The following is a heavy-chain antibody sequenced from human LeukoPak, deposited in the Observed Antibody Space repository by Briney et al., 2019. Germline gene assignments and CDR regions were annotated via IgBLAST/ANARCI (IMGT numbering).Heavy chain of an antibody. CDR2: IYYSGST. CDR3: ASGVVGAPYYYYYGMDV. J-gene: IGHJ6*02. V-gene: IGHV4-59*01. Sequence: PSETLSLTCTVSGGSLSSYYWSWVRQPPGKGLEWIGDIYYSGSTNYNPSLTSRGTISVDTSKNQFSLKLSSVTAADTAVYYCASGVVGAPYYYYYGMDVWGQGTTVTVSS. D-gene: IGHD1-26*01. CDR1: GGSLSSYY.